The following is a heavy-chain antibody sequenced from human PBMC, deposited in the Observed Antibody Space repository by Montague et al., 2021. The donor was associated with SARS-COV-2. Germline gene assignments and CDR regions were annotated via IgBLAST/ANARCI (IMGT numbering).Heavy chain of an antibody. V-gene: IGHV4-59*01. CDR3: ARFWSGYVDK. Sequence: SETLSLTCSFSGGSIRGYYWSWIRLPPGKPLEWLGYIYYTGETTXXPSLKSRVTISVDASRSQFSLRLTSVTAADTAVYFCARFWSGYVDKWSQGTLVTVSS. D-gene: IGHD3-3*01. CDR2: IYYTGET. CDR1: GGSIRGYY. J-gene: IGHJ4*02.